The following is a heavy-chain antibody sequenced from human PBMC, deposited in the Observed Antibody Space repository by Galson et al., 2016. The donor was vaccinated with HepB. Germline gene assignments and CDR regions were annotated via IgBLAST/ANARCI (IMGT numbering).Heavy chain of an antibody. CDR2: ISNSGGTT. CDR1: GFTFNTYA. J-gene: IGHJ4*02. CDR3: AKEFVATGAVVGDY. D-gene: IGHD2-15*01. V-gene: IGHV3-23*01. Sequence: SLRLSCAASGFTFNTYAMSWVRQAPGKGLEWVSAISNSGGTTYSADSVKGRFAISRDNSKNTLYLQMNSLRVEDTALYYCAKEFVATGAVVGDYWGQGTLVTVSS.